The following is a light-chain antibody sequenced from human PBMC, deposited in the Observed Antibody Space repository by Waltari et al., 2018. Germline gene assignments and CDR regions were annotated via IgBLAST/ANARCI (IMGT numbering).Light chain of an antibody. J-gene: IGLJ3*02. CDR3: QTGGHGTWV. V-gene: IGLV4-69*02. CDR2: VNSDGSH. Sequence: QLALTQSPSASASLGASVKLTCTLNSGHSSNVVAWLQQQPEKGPRSLMKVNSDGSHSTGDDIPDRFSGSGSGAARYLTIASLQSEDEADYYCQTGGHGTWVFGGGTKLTVL. CDR1: SGHSSNV.